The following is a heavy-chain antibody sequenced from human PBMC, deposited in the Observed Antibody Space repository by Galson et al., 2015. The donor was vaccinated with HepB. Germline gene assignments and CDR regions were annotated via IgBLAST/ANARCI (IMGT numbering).Heavy chain of an antibody. CDR1: GFTVSSNY. V-gene: IGHV3-66*01. CDR3: ARGSGRGHYFDY. J-gene: IGHJ4*02. D-gene: IGHD2-15*01. CDR2: IYTGGST. Sequence: SLRLSCAASGFTVSSNYMSWVRQAPGKGLEWVSVIYTGGSTYYADSVKGRFIISRDNAKNSLYLQMNSLRDEDTAVYYCARGSGRGHYFDYWGQGTLVTVSS.